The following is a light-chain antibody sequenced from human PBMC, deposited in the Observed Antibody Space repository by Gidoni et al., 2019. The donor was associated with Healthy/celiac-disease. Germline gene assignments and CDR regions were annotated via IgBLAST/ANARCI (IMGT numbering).Light chain of an antibody. J-gene: IGKJ1*01. CDR1: QSISSY. CDR3: QQSYSAPQT. CDR2: AAS. V-gene: IGKV1-39*01. Sequence: DIQMTQSPSSLSASVGDRVTITCRASQSISSYLNWYQQKPGKAPKVLIYAASSLQSGVPSRFSGSGSGTDFTLTISSLQPEDFAIYYCQQSYSAPQTFGQGTKVEIK.